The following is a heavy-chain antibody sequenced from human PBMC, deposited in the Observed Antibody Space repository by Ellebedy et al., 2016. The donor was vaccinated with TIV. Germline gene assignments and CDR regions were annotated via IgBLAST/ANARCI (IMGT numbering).Heavy chain of an antibody. Sequence: MPSETLSLTCTVSGDSVSSVGYYWSWIRQHPGKGLEWIGYVHYSGSTFYSPSLKSRVFISLDTSRNQFSLRLNSVTAADTAVYYCARDTSRYYDTSGDVWGQGTMVTVSS. CDR2: VHYSGST. J-gene: IGHJ3*01. CDR3: ARDTSRYYDTSGDV. CDR1: GDSVSSVGYY. V-gene: IGHV4-31*03. D-gene: IGHD3-9*01.